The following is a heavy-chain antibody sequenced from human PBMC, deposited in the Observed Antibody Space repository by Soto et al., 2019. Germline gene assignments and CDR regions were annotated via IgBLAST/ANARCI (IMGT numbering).Heavy chain of an antibody. CDR1: GGSISSSNW. J-gene: IGHJ5*02. CDR3: ARELIAAADKRYGRGRWFDP. D-gene: IGHD6-13*01. CDR2: IYHSGST. V-gene: IGHV4-4*02. Sequence: QVQLQESGPGLVKPSGTLSLTCAVSGGSISSSNWWSWVRQPPGKGLEWIGEIYHSGSTNYNPSRKSRVTISVDKSKTQFSLKLSSVTAADTAVYYCARELIAAADKRYGRGRWFDPWGQGTLVTVSS.